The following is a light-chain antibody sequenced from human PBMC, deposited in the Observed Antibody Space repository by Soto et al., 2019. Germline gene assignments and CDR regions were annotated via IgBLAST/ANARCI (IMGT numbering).Light chain of an antibody. CDR1: SSDIGAYNY. V-gene: IGLV2-14*01. CDR2: EVS. Sequence: QSVLTQPDSVSGSPGQSITISCTGSSSDIGAYNYVSWFQQYPGKAPKLIISEVSNRPSGVSNRFSGSKSGTAASLTISGLQTEDEADYFCFSFTTDWTHVFGTGTKVTV. CDR3: FSFTTDWTHV. J-gene: IGLJ1*01.